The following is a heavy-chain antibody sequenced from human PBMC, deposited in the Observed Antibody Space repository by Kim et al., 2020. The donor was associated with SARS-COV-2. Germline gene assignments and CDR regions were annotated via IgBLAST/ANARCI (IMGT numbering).Heavy chain of an antibody. Sequence: SETLSLTCTVSGGSISSSSYYWGWIRQPPGKGLEWIGSIYYSGSTYYNPSLKSRVTISVDTSKNQFSLKLSSVTAADTAVYYCWAGLSDAFDIWGQGTMVTVSS. CDR1: GGSISSSSYY. D-gene: IGHD3-10*01. V-gene: IGHV4-39*01. CDR3: WAGLSDAFDI. J-gene: IGHJ3*02. CDR2: IYYSGST.